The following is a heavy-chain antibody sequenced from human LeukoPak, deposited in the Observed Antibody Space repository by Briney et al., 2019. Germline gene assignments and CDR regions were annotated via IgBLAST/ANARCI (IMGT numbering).Heavy chain of an antibody. CDR1: GFTFSNYW. Sequence: GGSLRLSCAASGFTFSNYWMSWVRQAPGKGLEWVSTISGTGGSTYYADSVKGRFTISRDNSKNTLYLQMNSLRAEDTAIYYCAKAMGLGLFDPWGQGTLVTVSS. J-gene: IGHJ5*02. D-gene: IGHD5-24*01. CDR2: ISGTGGST. CDR3: AKAMGLGLFDP. V-gene: IGHV3-23*01.